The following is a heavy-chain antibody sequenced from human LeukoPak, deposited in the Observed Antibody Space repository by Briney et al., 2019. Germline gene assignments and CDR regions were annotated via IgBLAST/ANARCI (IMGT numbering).Heavy chain of an antibody. CDR3: ARDSYGMNWFDP. D-gene: IGHD5-18*01. CDR2: INHSGST. J-gene: IGHJ5*02. V-gene: IGHV4-34*01. CDR1: GESFSGYY. Sequence: PSETLSLTCAVYGESFSGYYWSWIRQPPGKGLEWIGEINHSGSTNYNPSLKSRVTISVDTSKNQFSLKLSSVTAADTAVYYCARDSYGMNWFDPWGQGTLVTVSS.